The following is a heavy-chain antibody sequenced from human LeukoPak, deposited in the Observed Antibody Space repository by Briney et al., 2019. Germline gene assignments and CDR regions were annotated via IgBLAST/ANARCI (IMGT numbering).Heavy chain of an antibody. J-gene: IGHJ6*03. CDR2: IWYDGGNK. V-gene: IGHV3-33*06. Sequence: GGSLRLSCAASGFTFSAYGMHWVRQAPGKGLEWVAIIWYDGGNKYYADSVKGRFTISRDNSKNTLFLRINSLRVEDTAVYYCAKDGPEIVNAYYYYMDVWGKGTTVTVSS. CDR3: AKDGPEIVNAYYYYMDV. CDR1: GFTFSAYG. D-gene: IGHD5-24*01.